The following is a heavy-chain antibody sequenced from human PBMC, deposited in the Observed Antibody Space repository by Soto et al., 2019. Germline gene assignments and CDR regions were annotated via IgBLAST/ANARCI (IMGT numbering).Heavy chain of an antibody. Sequence: QVQLQESGPGLVEPSETLSLTCTVSGGSISGYYWSWIRQPPGKGLEWIGYIYYSGSTNYNPSLKSRVTIYVNTSKNEFSLKLTSLIAADTAVYHSTLGVTSVRGVIRYFYYWGLGTLVTVSS. CDR1: GGSISGYY. V-gene: IGHV4-59*08. CDR3: TLGVTSVRGVIRYFYY. D-gene: IGHD3-10*01. J-gene: IGHJ4*02. CDR2: IYYSGST.